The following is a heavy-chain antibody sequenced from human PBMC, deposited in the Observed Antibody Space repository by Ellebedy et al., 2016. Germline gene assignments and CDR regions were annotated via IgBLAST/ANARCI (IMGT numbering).Heavy chain of an antibody. Sequence: ASVKVSCKASGYTFTSYGISWVRQAPGQGLEWMGWISTYKGNTNYAQKFQGKVTMTTDTSTSTAYMELSSLRSEDTAVYYCAREKGGGFFEYWGQGTLVTVSS. CDR2: ISTYKGNT. V-gene: IGHV1-18*01. D-gene: IGHD3-16*01. J-gene: IGHJ4*02. CDR3: AREKGGGFFEY. CDR1: GYTFTSYG.